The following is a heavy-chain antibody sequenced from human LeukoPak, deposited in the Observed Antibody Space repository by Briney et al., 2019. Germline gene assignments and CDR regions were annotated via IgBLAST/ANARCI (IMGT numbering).Heavy chain of an antibody. J-gene: IGHJ4*02. CDR2: INHSGST. CDR1: GGSFSGYY. V-gene: IGHV4-34*01. Sequence: KPSETLSLTCAVYGGSFSGYYWSWIRQPPGKGLEWIGEINHSGSTNYNPSLKSRVTISVDTSKNQFSLKLSSVTAADTAVNYCARAAGTAQFYYFDYWGQGTLVTVSS. D-gene: IGHD1-14*01. CDR3: ARAAGTAQFYYFDY.